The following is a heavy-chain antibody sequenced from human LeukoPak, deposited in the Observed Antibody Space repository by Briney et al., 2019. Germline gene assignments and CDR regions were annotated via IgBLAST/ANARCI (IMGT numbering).Heavy chain of an antibody. CDR3: ARAVGWYPSYYFDY. CDR2: IYYSGST. D-gene: IGHD6-19*01. CDR1: GGSISSYY. Sequence: PSETLSLTCTVSGGSISSYYWSWIRQPPGKGLEWIGYIYYSGSTNYNPSLKSRVTISVDTSKNQFSLKMSSVTAADTAVYYCARAVGWYPSYYFDYWGQGALVIVSS. V-gene: IGHV4-59*01. J-gene: IGHJ4*02.